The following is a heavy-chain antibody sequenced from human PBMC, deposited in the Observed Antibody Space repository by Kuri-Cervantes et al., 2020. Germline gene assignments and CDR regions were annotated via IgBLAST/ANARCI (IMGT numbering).Heavy chain of an antibody. Sequence: GGSLRLSCAASGFTFDDYAMHWVRQVPGKGLEWVSYINPTGDTTHYADSVKGRFTISRDNSKNTLYLQLSSPKADDTAIYYCARKIWSYGAVDYWGQGALVTVSS. D-gene: IGHD3-10*01. CDR3: ARKIWSYGAVDY. CDR2: INPTGDTT. CDR1: GFTFDDYA. V-gene: IGHV3-23*01. J-gene: IGHJ4*02.